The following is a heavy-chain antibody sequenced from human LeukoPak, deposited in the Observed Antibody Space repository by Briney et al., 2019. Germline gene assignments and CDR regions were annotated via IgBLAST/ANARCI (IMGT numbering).Heavy chain of an antibody. J-gene: IGHJ4*02. CDR2: ISYDGSNK. D-gene: IGHD2-15*01. V-gene: IGHV3-30-3*01. Sequence: GGSLRLSCAASGFTFSSYAMHWVRQAPGKGLEWVAVISYDGSNKYYADSVKGRFTISRDNPKNALYLQMNSLRAEDTAVYYCARFDIVVVVAATGALDYWGQGTLVTVSS. CDR3: ARFDIVVVVAATGALDY. CDR1: GFTFSSYA.